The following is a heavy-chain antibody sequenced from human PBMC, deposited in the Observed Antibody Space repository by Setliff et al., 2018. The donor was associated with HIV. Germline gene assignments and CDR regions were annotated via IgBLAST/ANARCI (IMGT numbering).Heavy chain of an antibody. V-gene: IGHV3-23*01. CDR3: ARGSRDDSVYRPVDY. CDR1: GFTFSSYA. D-gene: IGHD3-22*01. J-gene: IGHJ4*02. CDR2: ISGSGDST. Sequence: GSLRLSCAASGFTFSSYAMSWVRQAPGKGLEWVSAISGSGDSTYYADSVKGRFTISRDDAKNSLYLQMNSLRAEDSAVYYCARGSRDDSVYRPVDYWGRGTLVTVSS.